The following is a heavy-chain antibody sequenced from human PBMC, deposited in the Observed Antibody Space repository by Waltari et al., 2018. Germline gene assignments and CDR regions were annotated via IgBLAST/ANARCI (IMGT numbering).Heavy chain of an antibody. V-gene: IGHV3-9*01. D-gene: IGHD6-13*01. CDR1: GFTFDDYA. CDR2: ISWNSGSI. J-gene: IGHJ4*02. CDR3: AKDRGIAAAGYFDY. Sequence: EVQLVESGGGLVQPGRSLRLSCAASGFTFDDYAMHWVRQAPGKGLEWVAGISWNSGSIGYADSVKGRFTISRDNAKNSLYLQMNSLRAEDTASYYCAKDRGIAAAGYFDYWGQGTLVTVSS.